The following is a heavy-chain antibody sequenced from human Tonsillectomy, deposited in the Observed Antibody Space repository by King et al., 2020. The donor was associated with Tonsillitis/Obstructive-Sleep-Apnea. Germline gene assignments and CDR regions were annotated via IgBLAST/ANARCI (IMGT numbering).Heavy chain of an antibody. CDR3: ARGSIAVAGLYNWFDP. CDR1: GYTFTGYY. Sequence: VQLVESGAEVKKPGASVKVSCKASGYTFTGYYMHWVRQAPGQGLEWMGRINPNSGGTNYAQKFQGRVTMTRDTSISTAYMELSRLRSDDTAVHYCARGSIAVAGLYNWFDPWGQGTLVTVSS. CDR2: INPNSGGT. V-gene: IGHV1-2*06. J-gene: IGHJ5*02. D-gene: IGHD6-19*01.